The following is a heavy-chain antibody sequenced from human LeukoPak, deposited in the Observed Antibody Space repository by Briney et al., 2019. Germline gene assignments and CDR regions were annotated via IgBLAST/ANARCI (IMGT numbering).Heavy chain of an antibody. V-gene: IGHV3-21*04. Sequence: PGGSLRLSCAASGFTFSSYSMNWVRQAPGKGLEWVSSISSSSSYIYYADSVKGRFTISRDNSKNTLYLQMNSLRAEDTAVYYCAKSQYYYDSSGYYRHWGQGTLVTVSS. CDR1: GFTFSSYS. CDR2: ISSSSSYI. J-gene: IGHJ4*02. D-gene: IGHD3-22*01. CDR3: AKSQYYYDSSGYYRH.